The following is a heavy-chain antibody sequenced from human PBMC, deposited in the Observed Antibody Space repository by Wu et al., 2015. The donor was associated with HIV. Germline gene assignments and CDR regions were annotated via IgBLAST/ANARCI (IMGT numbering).Heavy chain of an antibody. V-gene: IGHV1-69*12. D-gene: IGHD3/OR15-3a*01. CDR1: GGTFSSYA. J-gene: IGHJ6*04. Sequence: QVQLVQSGAEVKKPGSSVKVSCKASGGTFSSYAISWVRQAPGQGLEWMGGIIPIFGTANYAQKFQGRVTITADESTSTAYMELSSLRSDDTAVYYCARNMGLTYYYYYYYIGRLGQRDHGSPVSS. CDR3: ARNMGLTYYYYYYYIGR. CDR2: IIPIFGTA.